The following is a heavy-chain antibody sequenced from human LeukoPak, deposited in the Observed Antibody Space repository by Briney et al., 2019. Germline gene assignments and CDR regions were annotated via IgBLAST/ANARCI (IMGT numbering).Heavy chain of an antibody. Sequence: GGSLRLSCAASGFTFSSYAMSWVRQAPGKGLEWVSSISSSSSYIYYADSVKGRFTISRDNAKSSLFLQMNSLRAEDTAVYYCAGSSGYYTYFQHWGQGTLVTVSP. CDR2: ISSSSSYI. CDR1: GFTFSSYA. J-gene: IGHJ1*01. D-gene: IGHD3-22*01. V-gene: IGHV3-21*01. CDR3: AGSSGYYTYFQH.